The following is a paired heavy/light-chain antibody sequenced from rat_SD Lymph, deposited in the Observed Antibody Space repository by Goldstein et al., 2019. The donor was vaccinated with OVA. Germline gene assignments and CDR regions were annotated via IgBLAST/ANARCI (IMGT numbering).Light chain of an antibody. J-gene: IGKJ2-3*01. Sequence: DVVVTQSPATLSVTPGERISLSCRASENIDTYLHWYQQKPNASPRLLIRYASQSISGIPSRFSGSGSGTDFTLSINGVELEDLSIYYCQQGYSLPYTFGAGTKLELK. CDR2: YAS. V-gene: IGKV5S12*01. CDR3: QQGYSLPYT. CDR1: ENIDTY.
Heavy chain of an antibody. D-gene: IGHD1-11*01. CDR1: GFSFSNYD. CDR2: ISTGGGSV. CDR3: ARGPFNYGEYPSYYWYFDF. V-gene: IGHV5-25*01. Sequence: EVQLVDSGGGLVQPGRSLKLSCAASGFSFSNYDMAWVRQAPTKGLEWVASISTGGGSVYYRDSVKGRFTVSRENAKSTLHLQMDSLRTEDTATYYCARGPFNYGEYPSYYWYFDFWGPGTMVTVSS. J-gene: IGHJ1*01.